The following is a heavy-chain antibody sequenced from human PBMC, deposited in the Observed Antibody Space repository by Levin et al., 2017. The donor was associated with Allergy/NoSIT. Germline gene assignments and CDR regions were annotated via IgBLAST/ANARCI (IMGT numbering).Heavy chain of an antibody. Sequence: SETLSLTCAVSGGSISSSNWWSWVRQPPGKGLEWIGEIYHSGSTNYNPSLKSRVTISVDKSKNQFSLKLSSVTAADTAVYYCARQGSSGWLYYFDYWGQGTLVTVSS. CDR3: ARQGSSGWLYYFDY. V-gene: IGHV4-4*02. CDR1: GGSISSSNW. D-gene: IGHD6-19*01. CDR2: IYHSGST. J-gene: IGHJ4*02.